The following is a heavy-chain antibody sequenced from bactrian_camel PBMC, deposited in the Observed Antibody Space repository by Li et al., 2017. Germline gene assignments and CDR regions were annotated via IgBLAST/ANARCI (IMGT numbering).Heavy chain of an antibody. CDR3: AAAYPYDKHHTVIPNGTRIPGFGH. J-gene: IGHJ4*01. D-gene: IGHD1*01. V-gene: IGHV3S56*01. Sequence: VQLVESGGGSVETGGSLKLSCTTSGAPFDDGDMGWYRQAPGIECKLISTIVFGGSTFYSDSVKGRFTVSQDTVTATVYLQMDDLKPEDTAMYHCAAAYPYDKHHTVIPNGTRIPGFGHWGQGTQVTVS. CDR1: GAPFDDGD. CDR2: IVFGGST.